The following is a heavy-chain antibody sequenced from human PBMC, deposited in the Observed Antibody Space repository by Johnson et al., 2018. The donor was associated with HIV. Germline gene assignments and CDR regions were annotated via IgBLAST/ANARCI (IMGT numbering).Heavy chain of an antibody. Sequence: QVQLVESGGGVVQPGGSLRLSCAASGFTFSSYGMHWVRQAPGKGLEWVAFIRYDGSNTFYADSVRGRFTISRDNAKNSLYLHMNSLRAEDTALYYCARYSYYYDSSGAFDIWGQGTMVTVSS. CDR3: ARYSYYYDSSGAFDI. CDR1: GFTFSSYG. V-gene: IGHV3-30*02. CDR2: IRYDGSNT. D-gene: IGHD3-22*01. J-gene: IGHJ3*02.